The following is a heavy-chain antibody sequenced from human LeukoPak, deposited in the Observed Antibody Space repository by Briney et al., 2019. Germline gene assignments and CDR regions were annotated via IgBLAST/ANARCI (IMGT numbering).Heavy chain of an antibody. V-gene: IGHV4-38-2*02. J-gene: IGHJ5*02. CDR2: IYYSGST. D-gene: IGHD6-19*01. CDR1: GYSISSGYY. Sequence: SETLSLTCSVFGYSISSGYYWGWIRQPPGKGLEWIGSIYYSGSTYYNPSLKSRVTISVDTSKNQFSLKLSSVTAADTAVYYCARTAHPIAVAPYNWFDPWGQGTLVTVSS. CDR3: ARTAHPIAVAPYNWFDP.